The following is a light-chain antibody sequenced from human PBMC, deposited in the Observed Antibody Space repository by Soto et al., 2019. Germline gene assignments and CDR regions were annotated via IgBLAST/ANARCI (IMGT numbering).Light chain of an antibody. Sequence: EIVLTQSPGTLSLSPGERATLSCRSSHSVSSNYLAWYQKTPGHAPRLLIYDVSSTATGIPDRLSGSGSGTDLSITISRMEPVDFAVVYCQQYGIAPRFGQGTKVEIK. CDR2: DVS. J-gene: IGKJ1*01. V-gene: IGKV3-20*01. CDR1: HSVSSNY. CDR3: QQYGIAPR.